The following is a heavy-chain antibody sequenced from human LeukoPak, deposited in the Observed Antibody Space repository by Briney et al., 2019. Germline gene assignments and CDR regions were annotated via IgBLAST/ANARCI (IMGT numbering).Heavy chain of an antibody. CDR1: GFTVSSSY. V-gene: IGHV3-53*01. J-gene: IGHJ5*02. D-gene: IGHD3-10*01. Sequence: GGSLRLSCAASGFTVSSSYMSWVRQAPGKGLEWVSVIYSGGSTYYADSVKGRFTISRDNSKNTVYLQMNSLRAEDAAVYYCARLRTSSNCFDPWGQGTLVTVSS. CDR3: ARLRTSSNCFDP. CDR2: IYSGGST.